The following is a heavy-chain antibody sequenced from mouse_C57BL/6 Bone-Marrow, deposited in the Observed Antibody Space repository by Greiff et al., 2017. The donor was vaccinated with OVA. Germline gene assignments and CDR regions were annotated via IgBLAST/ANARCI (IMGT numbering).Heavy chain of an antibody. Sequence: QVTLKVSGPGILQSSQTLSLTCSFSGFSLSTSGMGVSWIRQSSGKGLEWLAHIYWDDDKRYNPSLKRRLTISKDTSRNQVFLKITSVDTADTATYYCARGILPYYYGSSYWYFDVWGTGTTVTVSS. CDR3: ARGILPYYYGSSYWYFDV. CDR2: IYWDDDK. J-gene: IGHJ1*03. CDR1: GFSLSTSGMG. V-gene: IGHV8-12*01. D-gene: IGHD1-1*01.